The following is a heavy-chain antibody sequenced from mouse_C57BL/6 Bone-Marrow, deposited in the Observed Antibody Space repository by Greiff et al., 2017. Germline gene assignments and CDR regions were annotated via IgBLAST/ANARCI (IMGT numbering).Heavy chain of an antibody. J-gene: IGHJ4*01. CDR1: GYTFTSYW. CDR3: ARGGVITTVVDGDYAMDY. V-gene: IGHV1-72*01. D-gene: IGHD1-1*01. Sequence: QVQLQQPGAELVKPGASVKLSCKASGYTFTSYWMHWVKQRPGRGLEWIGRIDPNSGGTKYNEKFKSKATLTVDKPSSTTYMQLSSLTSENSAVYYSARGGVITTVVDGDYAMDYWGQGTSVTVSS. CDR2: IDPNSGGT.